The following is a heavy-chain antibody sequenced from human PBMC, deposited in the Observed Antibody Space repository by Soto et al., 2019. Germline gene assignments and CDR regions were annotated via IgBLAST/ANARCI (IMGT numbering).Heavy chain of an antibody. D-gene: IGHD3-10*01. V-gene: IGHV1-3*01. CDR1: GYTFTRYA. CDR2: ITGDNGKT. CDR3: ALYYSPFDY. J-gene: IGHJ4*02. Sequence: QVQLVQSGAEVKKPGASVKVSCKASGYTFTRYAMPWVRQAPGQRLEWMGWITGDNGKTKYSEKFQGRVTITRDTSANTCYMELSGLRSEDTAVYYCALYYSPFDYWGQGTLVTVSS.